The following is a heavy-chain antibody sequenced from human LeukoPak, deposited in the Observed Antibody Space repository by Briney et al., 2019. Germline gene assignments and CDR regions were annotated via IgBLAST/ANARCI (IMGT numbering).Heavy chain of an antibody. J-gene: IGHJ6*03. V-gene: IGHV3-48*03. CDR1: GFTFSSYE. CDR2: ISSSGSTI. D-gene: IGHD3-10*01. Sequence: GGSLRLSCAASGFTFSSYEMNWVRQAPGKGLERVSYISSSGSTIYYADSVKGRFTISRDNAKNSLYLQMNSLRAEDTAVYYCARARLQLWDLYMDVWGKGTTVTVSS. CDR3: ARARLQLWDLYMDV.